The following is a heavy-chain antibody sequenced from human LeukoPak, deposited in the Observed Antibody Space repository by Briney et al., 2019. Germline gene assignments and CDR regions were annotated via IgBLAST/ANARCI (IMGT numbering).Heavy chain of an antibody. D-gene: IGHD2-15*01. CDR2: IFSDGST. Sequence: GGSLRLSCAASGFTVSSNYINWVRQVPGKGLEWVSVIFSDGSTYYADSVKGRFTISRDNAKNSLYLQMNSLRAEDTAVYYCARDLDGYCSGGSCYFFDYWGQGTLVTVSS. CDR1: GFTVSSNY. V-gene: IGHV3-53*01. CDR3: ARDLDGYCSGGSCYFFDY. J-gene: IGHJ4*02.